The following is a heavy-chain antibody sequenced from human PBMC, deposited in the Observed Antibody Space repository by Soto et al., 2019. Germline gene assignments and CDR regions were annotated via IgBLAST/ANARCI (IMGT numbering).Heavy chain of an antibody. Sequence: QLHLEESGPGLVKPSETLSLTCTVSGGSISSGSYYWGWIRQPPGKGPGWIGSLYYNGFTYYKPSLKTRPTISADTSKYQFSLKLPSVTAADTAVYYCARQDDFWSGDSWFDPWGQGTLVTVSS. D-gene: IGHD3-3*01. CDR2: LYYNGFT. V-gene: IGHV4-39*01. J-gene: IGHJ5*02. CDR1: GGSISSGSYY. CDR3: ARQDDFWSGDSWFDP.